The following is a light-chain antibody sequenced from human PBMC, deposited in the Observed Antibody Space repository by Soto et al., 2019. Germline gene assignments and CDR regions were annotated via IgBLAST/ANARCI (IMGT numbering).Light chain of an antibody. CDR3: LQDRSHFWT. CDR1: QSISTY. J-gene: IGKJ1*01. CDR2: AAS. V-gene: IGKV1-39*01. Sequence: DIQMTQSPSSLSASVGDRVTITCRASQSISTYLNWYQQKPGKAPKLLIYAASSVQSGVPSRFSGSGSGTDFTLTNSSLQPEDSATYYCLQDRSHFWTFGQGTKVDIK.